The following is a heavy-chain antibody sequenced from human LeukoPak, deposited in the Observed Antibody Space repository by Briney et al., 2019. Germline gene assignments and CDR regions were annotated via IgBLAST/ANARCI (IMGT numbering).Heavy chain of an antibody. Sequence: PGGSLRLSCAASGFSFSTHKMNWVRQAPGKGLEWVAVISYDGTKIYYADSAKGRFTIPRDNSKNMVYLQMNSLRAEDTALYYCARDSVKLPGISYFDNWGQGTLVTVSS. CDR3: ARDSVKLPGISYFDN. D-gene: IGHD3-3*02. J-gene: IGHJ1*01. CDR1: GFSFSTHK. CDR2: ISYDGTKI. V-gene: IGHV3-30-3*01.